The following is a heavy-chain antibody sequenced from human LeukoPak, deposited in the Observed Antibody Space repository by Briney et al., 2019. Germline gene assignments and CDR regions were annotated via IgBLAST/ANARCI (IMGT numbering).Heavy chain of an antibody. Sequence: PGGSLRLSCAASGFTVSSNYMSWVRQAPGKGLEWVSVIYSGGSTYYADSVKGRFIISRDNSKNTLYLQMNSLKAEDTAVYYCARASRAGDAFDIWGQGTMVTVSS. CDR1: GFTVSSNY. CDR3: ARASRAGDAFDI. J-gene: IGHJ3*02. V-gene: IGHV3-66*01. CDR2: IYSGGST. D-gene: IGHD6-13*01.